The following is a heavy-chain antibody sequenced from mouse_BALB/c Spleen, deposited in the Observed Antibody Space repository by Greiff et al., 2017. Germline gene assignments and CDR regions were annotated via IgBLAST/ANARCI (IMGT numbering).Heavy chain of an antibody. CDR1: GFNIKDTY. CDR2: IDPANGNT. J-gene: IGHJ4*01. D-gene: IGHD2-10*02. Sequence: VQLQQSGAELVKPGASVKLSCTASGFNIKDTYMHWVKQRPEQGLEWIGRIDPANGNTKYDPKFQGKATITADTSSNTAYLQLSSLTSEDTAGDYCARGYDNYDYAMDYWGQGTSVTVSS. V-gene: IGHV14-3*02. CDR3: ARGYDNYDYAMDY.